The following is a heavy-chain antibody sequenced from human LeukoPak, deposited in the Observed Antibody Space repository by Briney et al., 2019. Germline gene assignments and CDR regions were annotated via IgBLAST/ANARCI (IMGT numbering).Heavy chain of an antibody. CDR1: GGSISSYY. CDR3: ARPHYDFWSGSLGSAFDP. J-gene: IGHJ5*02. CDR2: IYTSGST. Sequence: SETLSLTCTVSGGSISSYYWSWIRQTAGKGLEWIGRIYTSGSTNYNPSLKSRVTMSVDTSKNQFSLKLSSVTAADTAVYYCARPHYDFWSGSLGSAFDPWGQGTLVTVSS. D-gene: IGHD3-3*01. V-gene: IGHV4-4*07.